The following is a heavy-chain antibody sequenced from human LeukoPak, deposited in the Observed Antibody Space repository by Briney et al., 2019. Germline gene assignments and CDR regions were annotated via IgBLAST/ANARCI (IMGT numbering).Heavy chain of an antibody. V-gene: IGHV3-23*01. CDR1: GLTFSSYA. J-gene: IGHJ4*02. CDR3: AKEQNSKGYFDY. D-gene: IGHD4-23*01. Sequence: PGGSLRLSCAPSGLTFSSYAMRWVRQPPGKGLEWVSAISGSGGKTYYADSVKGRFTISRDNSKNTLYLQMNSLRAEDTAVYYCAKEQNSKGYFDYWGQGTLVTVSS. CDR2: ISGSGGKT.